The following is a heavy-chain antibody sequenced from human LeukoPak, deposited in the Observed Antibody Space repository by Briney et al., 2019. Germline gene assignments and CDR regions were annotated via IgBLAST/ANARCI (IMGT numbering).Heavy chain of an antibody. J-gene: IGHJ4*02. D-gene: IGHD2-2*01. V-gene: IGHV1-69*05. CDR1: GGTFSNYA. CDR2: IIPIFGTA. Sequence: SVKVSCKASGGTFSNYAISWVRQAPGQGLEWMGGIIPIFGTANYAQKFQGRVTITTDESTSTAYMELSSLKSEDTAVYYCAREGRYCSSTSCFADYFDYWGQGIPATVSS. CDR3: AREGRYCSSTSCFADYFDY.